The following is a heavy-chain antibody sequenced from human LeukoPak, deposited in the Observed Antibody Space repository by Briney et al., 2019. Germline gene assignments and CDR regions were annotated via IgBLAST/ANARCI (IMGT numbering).Heavy chain of an antibody. V-gene: IGHV3-15*01. CDR3: TTGVALYGMDV. Sequence: GGSLRLSCAASGFTFSNAWMSWVRQAPGKGLEWVGRIKSKTDGGTTDYAAPVKGRFTISRDDSKNTLYQQMDSLKTEDTAVYYCTTGVALYGMDVWGQGTTVTVSS. D-gene: IGHD2-15*01. CDR2: IKSKTDGGTT. CDR1: GFTFSNAW. J-gene: IGHJ6*02.